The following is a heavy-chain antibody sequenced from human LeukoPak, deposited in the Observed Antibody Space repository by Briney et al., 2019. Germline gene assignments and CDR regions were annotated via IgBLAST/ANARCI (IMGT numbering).Heavy chain of an antibody. CDR3: ARDYFGSGCFDP. J-gene: IGHJ5*02. D-gene: IGHD3-10*01. V-gene: IGHV4-30-2*01. Sequence: SETLSLTCAVSGGSISRGGYSWSWIRQPPGKGLEWIGYIYQSGSTYYNPSLKSRVTISVDRSKNEFSLKLSSVTAADTAVYYCARDYFGSGCFDPWGQGTLVTVSS. CDR1: GGSISRGGYS. CDR2: IYQSGST.